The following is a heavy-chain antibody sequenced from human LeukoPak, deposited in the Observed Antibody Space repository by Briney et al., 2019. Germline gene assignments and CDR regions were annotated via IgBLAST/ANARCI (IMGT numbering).Heavy chain of an antibody. CDR3: ARGHSISGFDY. Sequence: SSETLSLTCGVSGGSFSAYYWTWIRQPPGKGLEWIGEINHSGDTNSNPSLKSRVTISVDTSKSQFSLKLGSVTAADTAVYYCARGHSISGFDYWGQGALVSVSS. CDR2: INHSGDT. CDR1: GGSFSAYY. V-gene: IGHV4-34*01. J-gene: IGHJ4*02. D-gene: IGHD2-2*01.